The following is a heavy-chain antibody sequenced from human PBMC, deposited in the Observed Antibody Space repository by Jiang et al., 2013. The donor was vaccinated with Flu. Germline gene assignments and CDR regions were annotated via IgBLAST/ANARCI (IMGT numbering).Heavy chain of an antibody. CDR1: GFTFRNYA. CDR3: TKARGDIVVVVAATS. Sequence: QLLESGGGLVQPGGSLRLSCAASGFTFRNYAMSWVRQAPGKGLEWVSAINAAGDNTFYADSVEGRFTISRDNSKDTLHLQMNSLRPEDTAVYYCTKARGDIVVVVAATSWGQGILVTVSS. V-gene: IGHV3-23*01. CDR2: INAAGDNT. J-gene: IGHJ5*02. D-gene: IGHD2-15*01.